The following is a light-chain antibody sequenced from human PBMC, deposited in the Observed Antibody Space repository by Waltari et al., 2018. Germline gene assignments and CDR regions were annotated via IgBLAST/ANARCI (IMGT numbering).Light chain of an antibody. CDR3: QQYSDWPRT. CDR1: QSVNNK. J-gene: IGKJ4*01. CDR2: DAS. Sequence: EIVMTQSPATLSVSPGERVTLSCRASQSVNNKLAWFQQKPGQAPRLLIYDASTRATGIPTSFSGSGSGTEFTITISSLQSEDFAVYYCQQYSDWPRTFGGGTKVEIK. V-gene: IGKV3-15*01.